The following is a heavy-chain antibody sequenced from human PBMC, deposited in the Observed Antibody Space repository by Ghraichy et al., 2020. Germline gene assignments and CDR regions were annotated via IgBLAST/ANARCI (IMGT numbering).Heavy chain of an antibody. D-gene: IGHD3-10*01. CDR3: ARRGFYGSGTS. CDR2: IYYSGST. CDR1: GGSISSSSYY. Sequence: SETLSLTCTVSGGSISSSSYYWGWIRQPPGKGLEWIGSIYYSGSTYYNPSLKSRVTISVDTSKNQFSLKLSSVTAADTAVYYCARRGFYGSGTSWGQGTLVTVSS. J-gene: IGHJ4*02. V-gene: IGHV4-39*01.